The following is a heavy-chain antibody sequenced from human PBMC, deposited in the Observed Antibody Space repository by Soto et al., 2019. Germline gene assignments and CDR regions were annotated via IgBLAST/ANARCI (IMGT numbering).Heavy chain of an antibody. J-gene: IGHJ4*02. D-gene: IGHD3-3*01. CDR1: GFTFSSYS. CDR3: ARDYDFWSGYYTGFDY. Sequence: PGGSLRLSCAASGFTFSSYSMNWVRQAPGKGLEWVSYISSSSSTIYYADSVKGRFTISRDNAKNSLYLQMNSLRDEDTAVYYCARDYDFWSGYYTGFDYWGQGTLVTVSS. V-gene: IGHV3-48*02. CDR2: ISSSSSTI.